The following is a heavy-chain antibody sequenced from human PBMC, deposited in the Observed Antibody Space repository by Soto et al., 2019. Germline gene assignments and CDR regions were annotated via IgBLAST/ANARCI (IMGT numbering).Heavy chain of an antibody. CDR2: IYHSGST. CDR3: ASSYYYDSSGHDRFDY. Sequence: PSETLSLTCAVSGGSISSSNWWSWVRQPPGKGLEWIGYIYHSGSTYYNPSLKSRVTISVDRSKNQFSLKLSSVTAADTAVYYCASSYYYDSSGHDRFDYWGQGTLVTVSS. J-gene: IGHJ4*02. CDR1: GGSISSSNW. V-gene: IGHV4-4*02. D-gene: IGHD3-22*01.